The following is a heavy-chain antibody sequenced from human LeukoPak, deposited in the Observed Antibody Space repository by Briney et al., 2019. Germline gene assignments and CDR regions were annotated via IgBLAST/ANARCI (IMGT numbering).Heavy chain of an antibody. CDR3: AREGGPYRPLDY. V-gene: IGHV4-4*02. J-gene: IGHJ4*02. Sequence: SGTLSLTCGVSGGSITNTNYWTWVRQPPGKGLEWIGEVNLQASTNYNPSLMGRVPISVDTPENHISLQLTSVTAADPAVYYCAREGGPYRPLDYSGQGTLVTVSS. CDR2: VNLQAST. CDR1: GGSITNTNY.